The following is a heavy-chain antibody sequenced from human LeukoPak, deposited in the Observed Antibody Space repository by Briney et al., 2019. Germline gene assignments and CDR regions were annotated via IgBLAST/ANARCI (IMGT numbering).Heavy chain of an antibody. CDR1: GGSISSYY. D-gene: IGHD6-25*01. Sequence: PSETLSLACTVSGGSISSYYWSWIRQPPGKGLEWIGYVYHSGNTNYNPSLKSRVTISVDTSKNQFSLKLSSVTAADTAVYYCARAAGGMDVWGQGTTVTVSS. CDR3: ARAAGGMDV. V-gene: IGHV4-59*08. CDR2: VYHSGNT. J-gene: IGHJ6*02.